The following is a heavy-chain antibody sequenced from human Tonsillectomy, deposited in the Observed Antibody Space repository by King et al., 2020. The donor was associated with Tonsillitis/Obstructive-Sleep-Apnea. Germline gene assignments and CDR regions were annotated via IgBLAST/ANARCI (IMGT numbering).Heavy chain of an antibody. V-gene: IGHV2-5*02. J-gene: IGHJ3*02. Sequence: ITLKESGPTLVKPTQTLTLTCTFSGFSLSTTEVGVAWIRQPPGKALEWLAVIYWDDDKRYSPSLKSRLAITKDTSKNQVVLTMTNMDPVDTATYYCAHRLHYHVNWDNGVLDIWGQGTMVTVSS. D-gene: IGHD7-27*01. CDR2: IYWDDDK. CDR3: AHRLHYHVNWDNGVLDI. CDR1: GFSLSTTEVG.